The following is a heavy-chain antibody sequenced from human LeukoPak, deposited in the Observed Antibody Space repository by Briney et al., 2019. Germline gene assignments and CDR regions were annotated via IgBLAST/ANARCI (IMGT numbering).Heavy chain of an antibody. CDR2: ISAYNGNT. D-gene: IGHD6-19*01. Sequence: ASVKVSCKVSGYTFTGYYLHWVRQAPGQGLEWMGWISAYNGNTNYAQKLQGRVTMTTDTSTSTAYMELRSLRSDDTAVYYCARQGIAVAGTEEVDYWGQGTLVTVSS. CDR1: GYTFTGYY. CDR3: ARQGIAVAGTEEVDY. J-gene: IGHJ4*02. V-gene: IGHV1-18*04.